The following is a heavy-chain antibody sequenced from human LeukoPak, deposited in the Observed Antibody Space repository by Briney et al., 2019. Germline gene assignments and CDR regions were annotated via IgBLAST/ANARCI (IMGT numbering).Heavy chain of an antibody. CDR2: IYYSGST. CDR3: ARDFAGDGMDV. D-gene: IGHD3-3*01. CDR1: GGSISSYY. J-gene: IGHJ6*02. V-gene: IGHV4-59*12. Sequence: SETLSLTCTVSGGSISSYYWSWIRQPPGKGLEWIGYIYYSGSTNYNPSLKSRVTISVDTSKNQLSLKLSSVTAADTAVYYCARDFAGDGMDVWGQGTTVTVSS.